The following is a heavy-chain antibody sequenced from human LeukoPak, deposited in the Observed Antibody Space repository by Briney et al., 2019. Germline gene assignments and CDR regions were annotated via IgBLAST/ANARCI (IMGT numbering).Heavy chain of an antibody. D-gene: IGHD2-21*02. J-gene: IGHJ3*02. CDR3: ARDRGVVTARAFDI. Sequence: GGSLRLSCAASGFTFSSYSMNWVRQAPGKGLEWVSSISSSSSYIYYADSVKGRFTISRDNAKNSLYLQMNSLRAEDTAVYYCARDRGVVTARAFDIWGQGTMVPVSS. CDR2: ISSSSSYI. CDR1: GFTFSSYS. V-gene: IGHV3-21*01.